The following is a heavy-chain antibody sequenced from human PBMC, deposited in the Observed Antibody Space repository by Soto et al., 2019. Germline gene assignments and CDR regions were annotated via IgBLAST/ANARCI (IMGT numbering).Heavy chain of an antibody. CDR3: ARVGQDYYCGMDV. D-gene: IGHD3-16*01. Sequence: QVQLVESGGGSVKPGGSLRLSCAASGFTFSDYYMTWIRQAPGKGLEWVSYMSSSGNDIYYADSVKGRFTISRDNTKNSLYLQMNSLRAEDTAIYYCARVGQDYYCGMDVWGQGTTVTVSS. J-gene: IGHJ6*02. CDR2: MSSSGNDI. V-gene: IGHV3-11*01. CDR1: GFTFSDYY.